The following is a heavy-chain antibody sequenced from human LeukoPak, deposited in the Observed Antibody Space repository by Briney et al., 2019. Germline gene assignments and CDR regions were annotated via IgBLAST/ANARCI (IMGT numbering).Heavy chain of an antibody. Sequence: GRSLRLSCAASGFTFDDYAMHWVRQAPGKGLEWVSGISWNSGSIGYADSVKGRFTISRDNAKNSLYLQMNSLRAEDTAVYYCARDHTTLAAPNYYYGMDVWGQGTTVTVSS. CDR1: GFTFDDYA. CDR3: ARDHTTLAAPNYYYGMDV. V-gene: IGHV3-9*01. J-gene: IGHJ6*02. CDR2: ISWNSGSI. D-gene: IGHD6-6*01.